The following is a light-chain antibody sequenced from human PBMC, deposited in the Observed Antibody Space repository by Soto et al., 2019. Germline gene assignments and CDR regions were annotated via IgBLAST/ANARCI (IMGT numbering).Light chain of an antibody. V-gene: IGKV1-5*01. CDR1: QRISGC. CDR2: DAS. CDR3: QQYYTYPWT. Sequence: DIQMTQSPSTLSASVGDRVTITCRASQRISGCLAWYQQKPGKAPKLLIYDASSLKNGVPSRFRGSGSGTEFPLTISSLQPDDFPTYYCQQYYTYPWTFGQGTKVEIK. J-gene: IGKJ1*01.